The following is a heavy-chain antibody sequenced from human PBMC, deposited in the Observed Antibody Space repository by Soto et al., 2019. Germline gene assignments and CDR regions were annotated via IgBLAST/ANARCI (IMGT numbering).Heavy chain of an antibody. V-gene: IGHV3-21*01. CDR1: GFTFSSYS. CDR3: ARDGSSWYPLL. Sequence: EVQLVESGGGLVKPGGSLRLSCAASGFTFSSYSMNWVREAPGKGLEWVSSISSSSSYIYYADSVKGRFTISRDNAKNSLYLQMNSLRAEDTAVYYCARDGSSWYPLLWGQGTLVTVSS. CDR2: ISSSSSYI. D-gene: IGHD6-13*01. J-gene: IGHJ4*02.